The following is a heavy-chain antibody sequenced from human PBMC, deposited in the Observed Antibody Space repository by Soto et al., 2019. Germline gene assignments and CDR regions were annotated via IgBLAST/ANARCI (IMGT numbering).Heavy chain of an antibody. CDR2: ISGSGGST. V-gene: IGHV3-23*01. D-gene: IGHD3-3*01. CDR1: GFTFSSYA. J-gene: IGHJ3*02. CDR3: RGLGWSGYYTGAFDI. Sequence: QPGGSLRLSCAASGFTFSSYAMSWVRQAPGKGLEWVSAISGSGGSTYYADSVKGRFTISRDNSKNTLYLQMNSLRAEDTAVYYCRGLGWSGYYTGAFDIWGQGTMVTVS.